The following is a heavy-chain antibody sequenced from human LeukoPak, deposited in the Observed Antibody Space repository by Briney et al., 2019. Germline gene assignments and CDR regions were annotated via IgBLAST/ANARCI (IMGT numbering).Heavy chain of an antibody. CDR1: GFTFSSCA. V-gene: IGHV3-23*01. CDR3: ASLSFPGSFDY. CDR2: LSGSGYST. D-gene: IGHD3-10*01. J-gene: IGHJ4*02. Sequence: GGSLRLSCAASGFTFSSCAMSWVRQAPGKGLEWVSGLSGSGYSTYFADSVKGRFTISRDNSKNTLYLQMNSLRAEDTAVYYCASLSFPGSFDYWGQGTLVTVSS.